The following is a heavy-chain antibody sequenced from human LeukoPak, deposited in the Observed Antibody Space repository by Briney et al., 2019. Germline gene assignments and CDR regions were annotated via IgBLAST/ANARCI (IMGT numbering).Heavy chain of an antibody. D-gene: IGHD1-26*01. Sequence: GGSLRLSCAASGFTFSSYSMNWVRQAPGKGLEWVSTISGGGGSTYYADSVKGRFTISRDNSRNTLYLQVNSLRAEDTAVYYCAKGGKWDVTPFDYWGQGTLVTVSS. CDR2: ISGGGGST. J-gene: IGHJ4*02. CDR3: AKGGKWDVTPFDY. CDR1: GFTFSSYS. V-gene: IGHV3-23*01.